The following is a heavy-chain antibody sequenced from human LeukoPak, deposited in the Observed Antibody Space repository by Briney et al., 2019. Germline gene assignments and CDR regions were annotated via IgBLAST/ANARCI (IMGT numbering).Heavy chain of an antibody. J-gene: IGHJ3*02. CDR1: GGSISSYY. Sequence: SETLSLTCTVSGGSISSYYWSWIRQPPGKGLEWIGYIYYNGSTNYNPSLKSRVTISVDTSKNQFSLKLSSVTAADTAVYYCARDRGYPLGAFDIWGQGTMVTVSS. V-gene: IGHV4-59*01. CDR3: ARDRGYPLGAFDI. CDR2: IYYNGST. D-gene: IGHD5-12*01.